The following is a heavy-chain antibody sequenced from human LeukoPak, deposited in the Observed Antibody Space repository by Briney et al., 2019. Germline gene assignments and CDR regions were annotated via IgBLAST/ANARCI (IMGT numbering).Heavy chain of an antibody. CDR2: IAYDGRNK. D-gene: IGHD6-19*01. Sequence: GGSLRLACAVAGLTVSSYGMHWVSQAGGKGLGWVAVIAYDGRNKYYADSVKRRFTISTDNSKHTLYLQMTSLRAEDTAVYYCAKVGYSSGWYYYYGMDVWGQGTTVTVSS. V-gene: IGHV3-30*18. CDR3: AKVGYSSGWYYYYGMDV. J-gene: IGHJ6*02. CDR1: GLTVSSYG.